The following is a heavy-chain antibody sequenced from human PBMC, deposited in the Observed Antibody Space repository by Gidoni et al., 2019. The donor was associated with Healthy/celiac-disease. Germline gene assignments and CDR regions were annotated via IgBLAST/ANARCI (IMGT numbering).Heavy chain of an antibody. CDR1: GGSISSGGYY. CDR2: IYYSGST. Sequence: QVQLQESGPGLVKPSQTLSLTCTVSGGSISSGGYYWSWIRQHPGKCLEWSGYIYYSGSTYYNPSLKSRVTISVDPSKNQFSLKLSSVTAADTAVYYCARGGIYYSNPGYFDYWGQGTLVTVSS. J-gene: IGHJ4*02. V-gene: IGHV4-31*03. CDR3: ARGGIYYSNPGYFDY. D-gene: IGHD3-22*01.